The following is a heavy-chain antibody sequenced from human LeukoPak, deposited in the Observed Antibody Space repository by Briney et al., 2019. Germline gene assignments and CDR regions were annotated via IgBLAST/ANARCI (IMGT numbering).Heavy chain of an antibody. V-gene: IGHV3-30*18. J-gene: IGHJ4*02. D-gene: IGHD3-3*01. Sequence: PGGSLRLSCAAPGFTFSSYGMHWVRQAPGKGLEWVAVISYDGSNKYYADSVKGRFTISRDNSKNTLYLQMNSLRAEDTAVYYCAKVGTYYDFWSGYSYFDYWGQGTLVTVSS. CDR3: AKVGTYYDFWSGYSYFDY. CDR2: ISYDGSNK. CDR1: GFTFSSYG.